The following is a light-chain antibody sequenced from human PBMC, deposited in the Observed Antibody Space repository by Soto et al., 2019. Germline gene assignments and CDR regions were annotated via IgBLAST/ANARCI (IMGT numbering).Light chain of an antibody. CDR2: EGS. J-gene: IGLJ2*01. Sequence: QSALTQPASVSGSPGQSITISCTGTSSDIGTYNLVSWYQQHPGRAPKVLIYEGSRRPSGVSGRFSGSKSGNTASLTISGLRAEDDADYYCCSYAGRNTLVFGGGTKVTVL. CDR3: CSYAGRNTLV. CDR1: SSDIGTYNL. V-gene: IGLV2-23*01.